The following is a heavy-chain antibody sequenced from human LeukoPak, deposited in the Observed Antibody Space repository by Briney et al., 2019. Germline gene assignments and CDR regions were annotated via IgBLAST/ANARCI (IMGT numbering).Heavy chain of an antibody. CDR3: ARANKKYSYGDYYFDY. Sequence: PSETLSLTCAVYGGSFSGYYWSWIRQPPGKGLEWIGEINHSGSTNYNPSLKSRVTISVDTSKNQFSLKLSSVTAADTAVYYCARANKKYSYGDYYFDYWGQGTLVTVSS. CDR2: INHSGST. D-gene: IGHD5-18*01. CDR1: GGSFSGYY. J-gene: IGHJ4*02. V-gene: IGHV4-34*01.